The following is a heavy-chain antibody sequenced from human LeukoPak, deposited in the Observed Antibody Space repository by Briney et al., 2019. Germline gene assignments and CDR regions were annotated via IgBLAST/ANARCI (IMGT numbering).Heavy chain of an antibody. CDR3: AKGDYYDSSGYPPPSAFDI. CDR2: ISGSGGST. Sequence: GGSLRLSCAASGFTYSSYAMSWVRQAPGKGLELVSAISGSGGSTYYAESVKGRFTISRDNSKNTLYLQMYSLRAEDTAVYYCAKGDYYDSSGYPPPSAFDIWGQGTMVTVSS. V-gene: IGHV3-23*01. D-gene: IGHD3-22*01. CDR1: GFTYSSYA. J-gene: IGHJ3*02.